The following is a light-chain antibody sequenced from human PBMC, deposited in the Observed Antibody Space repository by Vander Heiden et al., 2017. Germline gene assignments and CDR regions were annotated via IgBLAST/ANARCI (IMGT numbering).Light chain of an antibody. Sequence: QSALTQPASVPGSPGQSITLSCTGTSSDIGTYNFVSWYQQHPGKAPKLLIFDVTDRPSGVSDRFSGSKSGNTASLTISGLQAEDEAVYYCSSYTSSTAVVFGGGSKLTVL. CDR3: SSYTSSTAVV. V-gene: IGLV2-14*03. CDR1: SSDIGTYNF. CDR2: DVT. J-gene: IGLJ3*02.